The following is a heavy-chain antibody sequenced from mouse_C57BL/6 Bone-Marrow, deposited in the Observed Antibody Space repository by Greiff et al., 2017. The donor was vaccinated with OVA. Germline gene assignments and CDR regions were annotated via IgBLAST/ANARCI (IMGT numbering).Heavy chain of an antibody. J-gene: IGHJ3*01. D-gene: IGHD3-3*01. V-gene: IGHV5-12*01. CDR2: ISNGGGST. CDR3: ARQGAGSAWFAY. Sequence: EVKLVESGGGLVQPGGSLKLSCAASGFTFSDYYMYWVRQTPEKRLEWVAYISNGGGSTYYPDTVKGRFTISRDNAKNTLYLQMSRLKSEDTAMYYCARQGAGSAWFAYWGQGTLVTVSA. CDR1: GFTFSDYY.